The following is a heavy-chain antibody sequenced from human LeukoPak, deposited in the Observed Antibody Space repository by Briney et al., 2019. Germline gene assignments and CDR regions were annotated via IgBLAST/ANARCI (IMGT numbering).Heavy chain of an antibody. CDR3: ARETAVSGGIYFDY. J-gene: IGHJ4*02. CDR1: GFTFSSSW. CDR2: ISSDGSRT. V-gene: IGHV3-74*01. Sequence: GGSLRLSCAASGFTFSSSWMHWVRQAPGKGLVWVSRISSDGSRTTYADSVKGRFTISRDNAKNTLYLQMNSLRAEDTAVYYCARETAVSGGIYFDYWGQGTLVTVSS. D-gene: IGHD3-10*01.